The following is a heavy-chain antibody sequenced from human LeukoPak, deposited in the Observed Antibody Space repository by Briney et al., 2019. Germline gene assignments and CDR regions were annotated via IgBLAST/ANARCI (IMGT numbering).Heavy chain of an antibody. CDR2: IYSRGNT. D-gene: IGHD3-9*01. CDR1: GVSISSGSNY. CDR3: ARGPSSLYFDWLLANYYYYMDV. J-gene: IGHJ6*03. V-gene: IGHV4-39*07. Sequence: SETLSLTCSVSGVSISSGSNYWGWIRQPPGKTLEWIGSIYSRGNTYYNPSLKSRVIILIDTAKNHFSLNLSSVTAADTAVYYCARGPSSLYFDWLLANYYYYMDVWGKGTTVTVSS.